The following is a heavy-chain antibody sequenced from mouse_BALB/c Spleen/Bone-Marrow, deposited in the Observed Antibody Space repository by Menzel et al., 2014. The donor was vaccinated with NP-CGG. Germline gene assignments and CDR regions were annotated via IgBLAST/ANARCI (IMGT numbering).Heavy chain of an antibody. J-gene: IGHJ2*01. Sequence: VQLQQSGAELVRPGASVKLSCKASGYTFTSYWINWMKPRPGQGLEWIGNIYPSDSYTNYNQKFKDRATLTVDKSSSTAYMQLSSPTSEDSAVYYCTRSYGSSYEYYFDYWGQGTTLTVSS. CDR3: TRSYGSSYEYYFDY. V-gene: IGHV1-69*02. D-gene: IGHD1-1*01. CDR2: IYPSDSYT. CDR1: GYTFTSYW.